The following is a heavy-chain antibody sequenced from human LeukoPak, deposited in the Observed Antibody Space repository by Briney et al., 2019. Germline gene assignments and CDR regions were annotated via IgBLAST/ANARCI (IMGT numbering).Heavy chain of an antibody. CDR3: AKGQYSSGLKVYFDY. D-gene: IGHD6-19*01. Sequence: PTGGSLRLSCAASGLTFSSYAMTWVRQAPGKGLEWVSVISGSGGSTYYADSVKGRFTISRDNSKNTLYLQMNSLRAEDTAVYYCAKGQYSSGLKVYFDYWGQGTLVTVSS. J-gene: IGHJ4*02. CDR1: GLTFSSYA. CDR2: ISGSGGST. V-gene: IGHV3-23*01.